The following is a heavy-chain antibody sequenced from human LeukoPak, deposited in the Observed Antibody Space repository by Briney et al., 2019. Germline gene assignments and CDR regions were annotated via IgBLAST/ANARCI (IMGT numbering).Heavy chain of an antibody. J-gene: IGHJ3*02. CDR3: ARTYYYDSSGYDAFDI. CDR2: IYHSGST. Sequence: SETLSLTCAVSGGSISSSNWWSWVRPPPGKGLEWIGEIYHSGSTNYNPSLKSRVTISVDKSKNQFSLKLSSVTAADTAVYYCARTYYYDSSGYDAFDIWGQGTMVTVSS. V-gene: IGHV4-4*02. CDR1: GGSISSSNW. D-gene: IGHD3-22*01.